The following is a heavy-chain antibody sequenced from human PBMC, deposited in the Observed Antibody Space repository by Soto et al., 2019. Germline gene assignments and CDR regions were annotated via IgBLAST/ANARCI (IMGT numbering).Heavy chain of an antibody. V-gene: IGHV1-2*04. CDR3: ARLVVAAALNWFDP. CDR2: INPNSGGT. J-gene: IGHJ5*02. CDR1: GYTFTGYY. Sequence: ASVKVSCKASGYTFTGYYMHWVRQAPGQGLEWMGWINPNSGGTNYAQKFQGWVTISVDTSKNQFSLKLSSVTAADTAVYYCARLVVAAALNWFDPWGQGTLVTVSS. D-gene: IGHD6-13*01.